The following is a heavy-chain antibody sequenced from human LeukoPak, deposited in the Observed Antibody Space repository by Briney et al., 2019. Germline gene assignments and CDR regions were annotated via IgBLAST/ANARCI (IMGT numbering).Heavy chain of an antibody. V-gene: IGHV3-7*01. J-gene: IGHJ3*02. CDR2: IKQDGSEK. D-gene: IGHD3-22*01. Sequence: GGSLRLSCAASGFTFSSYWMSRVRQAPGKGLEWVANIKQDGSEKYYVDSVKGRFTISRDNAKNSLYLQMNSLRAEDTAVYYCASQQDYYDSSGYYHDAFDIWGQGTMVTVSS. CDR3: ASQQDYYDSSGYYHDAFDI. CDR1: GFTFSSYW.